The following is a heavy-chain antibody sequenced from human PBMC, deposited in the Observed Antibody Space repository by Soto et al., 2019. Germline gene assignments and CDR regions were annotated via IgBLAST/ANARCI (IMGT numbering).Heavy chain of an antibody. CDR2: INHSGST. CDR1: GGSFSGYY. CDR3: ARRVRYSSLHDYYYNYMDV. D-gene: IGHD6-13*01. Sequence: SETLSLTCAVYGGSFSGYYWSWIRQPPGKGLEWIGEINHSGSTNYNPSLKSRVTISVDTSKNQFSLKLSSVTAADTAVYYCARRVRYSSLHDYYYNYMDVWGKGTTVTVSS. J-gene: IGHJ6*03. V-gene: IGHV4-34*01.